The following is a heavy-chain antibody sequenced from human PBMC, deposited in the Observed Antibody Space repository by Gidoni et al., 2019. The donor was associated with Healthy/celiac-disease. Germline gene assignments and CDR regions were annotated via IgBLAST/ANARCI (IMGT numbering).Heavy chain of an antibody. Sequence: QVQLQESGPGLAKPSETLSLTRTVPAYSISSGYYWGWIWQPPGKGLECIGSIYHSGSTYYNPSLKSRVTISVDTSKSQFSLKLSSVTAADTAVYYCARPTAAAGTYYFDYWGQGTLVTVSS. J-gene: IGHJ4*02. CDR2: IYHSGST. CDR1: AYSISSGYY. CDR3: ARPTAAAGTYYFDY. D-gene: IGHD6-13*01. V-gene: IGHV4-38-2*02.